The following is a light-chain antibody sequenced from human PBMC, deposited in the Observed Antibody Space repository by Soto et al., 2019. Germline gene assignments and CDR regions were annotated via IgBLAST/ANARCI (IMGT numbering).Light chain of an antibody. CDR3: CSFALGSTLI. CDR1: SSDVGSYNL. V-gene: IGLV2-23*01. CDR2: EGS. J-gene: IGLJ2*01. Sequence: QSALTQPASVSGSPGQSITISCTGTSSDVGSYNLVSWYQQYPDKAPKLIIYEGSKRPSGVSNRFSGSKSGNTASLTISGLHAEDEADYYCCSFALGSTLIFGGGTKVTVL.